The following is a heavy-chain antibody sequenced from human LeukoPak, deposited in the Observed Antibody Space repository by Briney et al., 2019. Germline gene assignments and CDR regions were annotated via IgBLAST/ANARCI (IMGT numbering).Heavy chain of an antibody. CDR1: GGSISGTCYY. Sequence: SETLSLTCTVSGGSISGTCYYWGWIRQPPGKGLEWIGSIYYSGSTYYNPSLKSRVTISVDTSKNNFSLKLSSVTAADTAVYYCARVQSRLSWFDPWGQGTLVTVSS. J-gene: IGHJ5*02. CDR2: IYYSGST. V-gene: IGHV4-39*07. CDR3: ARVQSRLSWFDP.